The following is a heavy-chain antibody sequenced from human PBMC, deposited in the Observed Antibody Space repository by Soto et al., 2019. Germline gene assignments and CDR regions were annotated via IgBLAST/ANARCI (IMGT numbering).Heavy chain of an antibody. CDR1: GYTLTELS. V-gene: IGHV1-24*01. Sequence: ASVKVSCKVSGYTLTELSMHWVRQAPGKGLEWMGGFDPEDGETIYAQKFQGRVTMTEDTSTDTAYMELSSLRSEDTAVYYCATVPRNRYNWNLDYWGQGTLVTVSS. D-gene: IGHD1-20*01. CDR2: FDPEDGET. J-gene: IGHJ4*02. CDR3: ATVPRNRYNWNLDY.